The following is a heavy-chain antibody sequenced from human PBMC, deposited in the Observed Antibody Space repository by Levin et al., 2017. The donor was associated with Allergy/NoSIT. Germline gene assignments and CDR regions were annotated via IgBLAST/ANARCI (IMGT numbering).Heavy chain of an antibody. Sequence: SGPTLVKPTQTLTLTCTFSGFSLTTTGMCVNWIRQPPGKALEWLARIDWDGDKYYRTSLKTRLTISEDSSKNQVVLTMTNIDPMDTATYDGTRRGEGRRLSYYYYAMDVWGQGTTVTVSS. CDR3: TRRGEGRRLSYYYYAMDV. CDR1: GFSLTTTGMC. J-gene: IGHJ6*02. V-gene: IGHV2-70*11. CDR2: IDWDGDK. D-gene: IGHD2/OR15-2a*01.